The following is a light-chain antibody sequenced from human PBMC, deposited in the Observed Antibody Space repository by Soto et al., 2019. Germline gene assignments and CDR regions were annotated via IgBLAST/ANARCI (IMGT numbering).Light chain of an antibody. CDR1: QSVSSSY. CDR3: QQYDSSPYT. J-gene: IGKJ2*01. Sequence: ETVLTQSPGTLSLSPGERATLSCRASQSVSSSYLVWYQQKPGQAPRLLIYGASRRATGIPDRFSGSGSGTDFTLTISRLEPEDFAVYYCQQYDSSPYTFGQGTKLEIK. V-gene: IGKV3-20*01. CDR2: GAS.